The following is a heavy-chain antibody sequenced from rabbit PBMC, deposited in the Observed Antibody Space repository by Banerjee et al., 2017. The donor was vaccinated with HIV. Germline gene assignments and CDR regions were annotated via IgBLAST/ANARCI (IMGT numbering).Heavy chain of an antibody. D-gene: IGHD8-1*01. CDR1: GFSFSAYYD. J-gene: IGHJ6*01. CDR3: ARDAGTSFSTYGMDL. Sequence: QSLEESGGDLVKPGASLTLTCTASGFSFSAYYDMCWVRQAPGKGLEWVACAYASSSGSTYSATWAKGRFTISKTSSTTVTLQMTSLTAADTATYFCARDAGTSFSTYGMDLWGQGTLVTVS. V-gene: IGHV1S40*01. CDR2: AYASSSGST.